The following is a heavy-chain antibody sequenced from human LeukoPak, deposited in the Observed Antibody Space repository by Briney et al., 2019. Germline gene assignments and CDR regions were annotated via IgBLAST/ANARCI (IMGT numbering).Heavy chain of an antibody. CDR1: GGSISSYY. Sequence: PSETLSLTCTVSGGSISSYYWSWIRQPAGKGLEWIGRIYPGGNTNYNPSLKSRVTMSADTSKNQFSLKVSSLTAADTAVYYCARDRSSSWYKDWFDPWGQGTLVTVSS. V-gene: IGHV4-4*07. CDR3: ARDRSSSWYKDWFDP. D-gene: IGHD6-13*01. J-gene: IGHJ5*02. CDR2: IYPGGNT.